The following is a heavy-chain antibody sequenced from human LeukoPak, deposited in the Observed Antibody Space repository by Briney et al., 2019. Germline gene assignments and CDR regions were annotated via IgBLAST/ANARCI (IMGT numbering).Heavy chain of an antibody. CDR3: ARETYSTHAFDI. Sequence: GGSLRLSCAASGFTFSSYSMNWVRQAPGKGLEWVSVIYSGGSTYYADSVKGRFTISRDNSKNTLYLQMNSLRAEDTAVYYCARETYSTHAFDIWGQGTMVTVSS. J-gene: IGHJ3*02. V-gene: IGHV3-53*01. CDR1: GFTFSSYS. D-gene: IGHD1-26*01. CDR2: IYSGGST.